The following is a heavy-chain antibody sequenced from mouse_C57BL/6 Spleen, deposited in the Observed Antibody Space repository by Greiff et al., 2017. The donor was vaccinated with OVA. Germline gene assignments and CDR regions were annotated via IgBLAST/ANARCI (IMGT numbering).Heavy chain of an antibody. CDR1: GYSITSGYY. D-gene: IGHD2-5*01. V-gene: IGHV3-6*01. CDR3: ARDSNYVDWYFDV. J-gene: IGHJ1*03. CDR2: ISYDGST. Sequence: EVQLQESGPGLVKPSQSLSLTCSVTGYSITSGYYWNWIRQFPGNKLEWMGYISYDGSTNYNPSLKNRISITRDTSTNQFFLKLNSVTTEDTATYYCARDSNYVDWYFDVWGTGTTVTVSS.